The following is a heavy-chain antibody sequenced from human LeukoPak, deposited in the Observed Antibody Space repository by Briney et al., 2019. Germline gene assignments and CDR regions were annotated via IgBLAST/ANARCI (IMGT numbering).Heavy chain of an antibody. Sequence: SETLSLTCGVSGGSISGANWWSWVRQPPGQGLEWIGEISLAGQTNYNPSLNGRVTMSLDKSSNQLSLHLTSVTAADTATYYCSRESGPFCPFGYWGQGTLVIVSS. D-gene: IGHD1-26*01. CDR2: ISLAGQT. CDR1: GGSISGANW. V-gene: IGHV4/OR15-8*02. CDR3: SRESGPFCPFGY. J-gene: IGHJ4*02.